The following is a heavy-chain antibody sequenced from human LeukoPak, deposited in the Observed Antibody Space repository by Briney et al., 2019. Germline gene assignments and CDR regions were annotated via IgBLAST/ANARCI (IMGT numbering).Heavy chain of an antibody. Sequence: SETLSLTCAVYGGSFSGYYWSWIRQPPGKGLEWIGSIYYSGNTYYNPSLKSRVTISVDTSKNQFSLKLSSVTAADTAVYYCARAFGTYEYFFDYWGQGTLVPVSS. CDR3: ARAFGTYEYFFDY. CDR1: GGSFSGYY. J-gene: IGHJ4*02. V-gene: IGHV4-34*01. D-gene: IGHD1-26*01. CDR2: IYYSGNT.